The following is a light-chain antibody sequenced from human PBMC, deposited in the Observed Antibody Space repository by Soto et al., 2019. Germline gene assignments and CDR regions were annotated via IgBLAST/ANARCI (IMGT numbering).Light chain of an antibody. J-gene: IGKJ4*01. V-gene: IGKV3-15*01. CDR1: QSVSSN. CDR3: QQYSNWPPVT. Sequence: EIVMTQSPATLSVSPGERATLSCRASQSVSSNLAWYQQKPGQAPRLLIYGASTRATGIPARFSGSGSGTEFTITISSLQSEDFAVYYCQQYSNWPPVTFGGGTKVEIK. CDR2: GAS.